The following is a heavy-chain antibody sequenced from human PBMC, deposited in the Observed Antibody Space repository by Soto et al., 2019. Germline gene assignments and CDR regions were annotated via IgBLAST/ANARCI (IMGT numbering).Heavy chain of an antibody. D-gene: IGHD2-15*01. Sequence: ASVKVSCKTSGYTFSNYGITWVRQAPGQPLEWLGWVSLYSDGTNYAQKFQGRVSMTTDTSTTTAYMDLSSLTSEDTAVYYCAREENCSDGICYSEYFQRWGQGTLVTVS. CDR2: VSLYSDGT. J-gene: IGHJ1*01. CDR1: GYTFSNYG. V-gene: IGHV1-18*01. CDR3: AREENCSDGICYSEYFQR.